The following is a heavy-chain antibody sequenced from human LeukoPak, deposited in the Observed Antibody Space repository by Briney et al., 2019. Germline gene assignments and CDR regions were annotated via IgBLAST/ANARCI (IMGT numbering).Heavy chain of an antibody. Sequence: PSETLSLTCAVYGGSFSGYYWSWIRQPPGKGLEWIGEINHSGSTNYNPSLKSRVTISVDTSKNQFSLKLSSVTAADTAVYYCARGQQYYDFRSGHNWFDPWGQGTLVTVSS. V-gene: IGHV4-34*01. CDR2: INHSGST. CDR3: ARGQQYYDFRSGHNWFDP. CDR1: GGSFSGYY. J-gene: IGHJ5*02. D-gene: IGHD3-3*01.